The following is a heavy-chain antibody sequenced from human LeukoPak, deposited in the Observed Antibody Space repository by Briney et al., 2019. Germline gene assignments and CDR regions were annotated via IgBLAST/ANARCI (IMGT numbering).Heavy chain of an antibody. V-gene: IGHV3-23*01. D-gene: IGHD2-2*01. CDR1: GFTFSSYA. CDR2: ISGSGGST. Sequence: GGSLRLSCAASGFTFSSYAMSWVRQAPGKGLERVSAISGSGGSTYYADSVKGRFTISRDNSKNTLYLQMNSLRAEDTAVYYCAKDLTYQLLVDNAFDIWGQGTMVTVSS. CDR3: AKDLTYQLLVDNAFDI. J-gene: IGHJ3*02.